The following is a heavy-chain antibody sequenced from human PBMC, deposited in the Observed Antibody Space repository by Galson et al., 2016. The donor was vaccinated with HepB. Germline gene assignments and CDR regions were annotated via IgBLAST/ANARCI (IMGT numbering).Heavy chain of an antibody. CDR2: ITSRSNFK. V-gene: IGHV3-21*06. Sequence: SLRLSCAASGFTFSSYTMNWVRQAPGKGLEWVSSITSRSNFKYYADSVQGRFTISRDNTKHSLNRQMNSLRAEDTAVYNFARDPGRYCSGHSCYSNAYDNGMDVWGQGTTVTVSS. CDR3: ARDPGRYCSGHSCYSNAYDNGMDV. CDR1: GFTFSSYT. D-gene: IGHD2-15*01. J-gene: IGHJ6*02.